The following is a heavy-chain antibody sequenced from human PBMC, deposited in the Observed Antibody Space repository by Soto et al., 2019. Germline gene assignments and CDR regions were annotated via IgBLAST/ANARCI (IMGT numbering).Heavy chain of an antibody. J-gene: IGHJ4*02. CDR3: AKGYCSSTSCYFPFEY. D-gene: IGHD2-2*01. Sequence: GGSLRLSCAASGFTFSSYAMSWVRQAPGKGLEWVSTISGSGGTTYYADSVKGRFTISRDNSKNTLYLQMNSLRAEDTAVYYCAKGYCSSTSCYFPFEYWGQGTLVTVSS. CDR2: ISGSGGTT. CDR1: GFTFSSYA. V-gene: IGHV3-23*01.